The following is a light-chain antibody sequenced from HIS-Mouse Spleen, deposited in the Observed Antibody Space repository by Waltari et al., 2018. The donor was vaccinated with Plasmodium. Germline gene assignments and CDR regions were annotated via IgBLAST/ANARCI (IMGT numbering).Light chain of an antibody. CDR1: SSNIGNNY. CDR3: GTWDSSLSAGVV. Sequence: QSVLTQPPSVSAAPGQKVTISCSGSSSNIGNNYVSWYQQLPGTAPKLLIFENNNGPSGIPDRFSGCKSGASATLGITGLQPGDEADYYRGTWDSSLSAGVVFGGGTKLTVL. J-gene: IGLJ2*01. CDR2: ENN. V-gene: IGLV1-51*01.